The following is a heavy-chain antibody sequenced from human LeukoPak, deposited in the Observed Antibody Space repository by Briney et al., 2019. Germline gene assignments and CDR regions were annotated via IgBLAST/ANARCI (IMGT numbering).Heavy chain of an antibody. CDR3: ATLGYCSGGSCFNDAFDI. D-gene: IGHD2-15*01. J-gene: IGHJ3*02. Sequence: SGTLSLTCAVSGGSISSSNWWSWVRQPPGKGLEWIGEIYHSGSTNYNPSLKSRVTISVDTSKNQFSLKLSSVTAADTAVYYCATLGYCSGGSCFNDAFDIWGQGTMVTVSS. V-gene: IGHV4-4*02. CDR2: IYHSGST. CDR1: GGSISSSNW.